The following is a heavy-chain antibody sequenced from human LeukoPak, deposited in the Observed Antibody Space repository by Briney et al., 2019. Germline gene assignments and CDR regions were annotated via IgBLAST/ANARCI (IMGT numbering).Heavy chain of an antibody. J-gene: IGHJ4*02. CDR1: GFTFSSYG. V-gene: IGHV3-30*02. D-gene: IGHD2-21*01. CDR3: ALVVVIAIDY. Sequence: GGSLRLSCAASGFTFSSYGMHWVRQAPGKGLEWVAFIRYDGSNKYYADSVKGRFTISGDNSKNTLYLQMNSLRAEDTAVYYCALVVVIAIDYWGEGALVTASS. CDR2: IRYDGSNK.